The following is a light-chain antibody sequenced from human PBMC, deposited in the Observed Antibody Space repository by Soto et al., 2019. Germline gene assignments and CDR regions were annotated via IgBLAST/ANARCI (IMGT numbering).Light chain of an antibody. CDR1: SSDVGGYSY. CDR3: SSYTGSSTVV. J-gene: IGLJ2*01. Sequence: QSALTQPASVSGSPGQSITISCTGASSDVGGYSYVSWYQQHPGKAPKLMIYDVSNRPSGVSNRFSGSQSGNTASLTISGLQAEDEADYYCSSYTGSSTVVFGGGTQLTVL. CDR2: DVS. V-gene: IGLV2-14*03.